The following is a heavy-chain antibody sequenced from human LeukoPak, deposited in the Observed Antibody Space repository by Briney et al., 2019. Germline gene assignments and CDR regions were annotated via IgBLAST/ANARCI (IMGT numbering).Heavy chain of an antibody. CDR2: ISWNSGSI. CDR1: GITFDDYA. J-gene: IGHJ2*01. V-gene: IGHV3-9*01. CDR3: AKDKRARTGYFDV. Sequence: GRSLRLSCAASGITFDDYAMNWVRQAPGKGLEWVSGISWNSGSIDYADSVRGRFTISRDNANNSLYLQMNSLRVEDTALYYCAKDKRARTGYFDVWGRGTLVTVSS.